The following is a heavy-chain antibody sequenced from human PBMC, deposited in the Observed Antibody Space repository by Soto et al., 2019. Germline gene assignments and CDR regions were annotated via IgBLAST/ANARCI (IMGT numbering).Heavy chain of an antibody. Sequence: PGGSLRLSCAASGFTFSSYEMNWVRQAPGKGLEWVSYISSSGSTIYYADSVKGRFTISRDNAKNSLYLQMNSLRAEDTAVYYCVFGVYYYDSSGYSPDYWGQGTLVTVSS. V-gene: IGHV3-48*03. CDR1: GFTFSSYE. J-gene: IGHJ4*02. D-gene: IGHD3-22*01. CDR3: VFGVYYYDSSGYSPDY. CDR2: ISSSGSTI.